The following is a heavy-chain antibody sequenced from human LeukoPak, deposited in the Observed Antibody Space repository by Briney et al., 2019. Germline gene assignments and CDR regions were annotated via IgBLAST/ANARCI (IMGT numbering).Heavy chain of an antibody. J-gene: IGHJ4*02. CDR1: GLTFTSYA. Sequence: GGSLRLSCATSGLTFTSYAMSWVRQAPGKGLEWLSGISSGGGNTYYADSVRGRLTISRDNSKNTLYLQMHSLRADDTAVYFCAKDSRLIITYFDSWGQGTLVTVSS. CDR3: AKDSRLIITYFDS. CDR2: ISSGGGNT. V-gene: IGHV3-23*01. D-gene: IGHD3-22*01.